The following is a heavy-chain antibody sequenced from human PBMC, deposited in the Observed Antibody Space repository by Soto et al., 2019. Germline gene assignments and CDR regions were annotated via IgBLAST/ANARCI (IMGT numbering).Heavy chain of an antibody. Sequence: GGSLRLSCAASGFTFSSYGMHCVRQAPGKGLEWVAVISYDGSNKYYADSVKGRFTISRDNSKNTLYLQMNSLRAEDTAVYYCANSVGSSWFSGMDVWGQGTTVTVS. CDR1: GFTFSSYG. CDR3: ANSVGSSWFSGMDV. J-gene: IGHJ6*02. V-gene: IGHV3-30*18. CDR2: ISYDGSNK. D-gene: IGHD6-13*01.